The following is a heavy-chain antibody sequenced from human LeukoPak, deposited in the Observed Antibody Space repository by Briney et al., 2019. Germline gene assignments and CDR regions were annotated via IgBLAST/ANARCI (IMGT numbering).Heavy chain of an antibody. V-gene: IGHV4-4*07. CDR3: ASPTKGY. CDR2: IDASWST. J-gene: IGHJ4*02. Sequence: SETLSLTCTVSGVSISNYYWSWIRQPAGKGLEWIGRIDASWSTNYNPSLKSRVTLSVDTSKHQFSLRLSSVTAADTAVYYCASPTKGYWGQGTLVTVSS. CDR1: GVSISNYY.